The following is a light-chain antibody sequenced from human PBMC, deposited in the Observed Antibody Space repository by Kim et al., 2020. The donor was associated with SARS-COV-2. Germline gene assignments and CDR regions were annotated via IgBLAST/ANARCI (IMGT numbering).Light chain of an antibody. CDR2: GAS. Sequence: SPGGRATLPCRASQSSSNNISWYQHKPGQPPTLLIYGASTRATGIPARFSGSGSGTDFTLTVSSLQSEDFAVYYCHQYNDWPPGDTFGQGTKLEI. J-gene: IGKJ2*01. V-gene: IGKV3-15*01. CDR1: QSSSNN. CDR3: HQYNDWPPGDT.